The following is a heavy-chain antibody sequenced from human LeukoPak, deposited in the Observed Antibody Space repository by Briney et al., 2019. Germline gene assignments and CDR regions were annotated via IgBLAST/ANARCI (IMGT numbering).Heavy chain of an antibody. CDR3: ARSGFRYSSSWT. CDR1: GGSISSYY. CDR2: IYYSGST. J-gene: IGHJ5*02. D-gene: IGHD6-13*01. Sequence: SETLSLTCTVSGGSISSYYWSWIRQPPGKGLEWIGYIYYSGSTNYNPSLKSRVTISVDTSKNQFSLRLSSVTAADTAVYYCARSGFRYSSSWTWGQGTLVTVSS. V-gene: IGHV4-59*12.